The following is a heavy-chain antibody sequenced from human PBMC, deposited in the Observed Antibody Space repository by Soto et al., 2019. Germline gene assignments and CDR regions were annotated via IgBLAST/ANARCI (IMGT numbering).Heavy chain of an antibody. D-gene: IGHD2-2*01. CDR1: GFTFSSYA. CDR2: ISGSGGST. V-gene: IGHV3-23*01. Sequence: EVQLLESVGGLVQPGGSLRLSCAASGFTFSSYAMSWVRHAPGKGLEWVSAISGSGGSTYYADSVKGRFTISRDNSKNTLYLKMNSLRAEDTAVYYCAKDLAVCSSTSCYLNWFDPWGQGTLVTVSS. CDR3: AKDLAVCSSTSCYLNWFDP. J-gene: IGHJ5*02.